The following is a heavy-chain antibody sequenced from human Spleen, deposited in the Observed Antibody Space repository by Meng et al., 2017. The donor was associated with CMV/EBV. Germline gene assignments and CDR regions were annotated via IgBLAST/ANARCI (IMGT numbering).Heavy chain of an antibody. D-gene: IGHD3-10*01. CDR2: ISYDGSNQ. CDR3: ARGGMIRGVVGGHFFDF. J-gene: IGHJ4*02. CDR1: FRFRRSA. Sequence: FRFRRSAVHWFRQAPGEGLEWLAVISYDGSNQYYADSVKGRFTISRDNSKNTLYLQMKSLSPADTAVYFCARGGMIRGVVGGHFFDFWGQGTLVTVSS. V-gene: IGHV3-30*04.